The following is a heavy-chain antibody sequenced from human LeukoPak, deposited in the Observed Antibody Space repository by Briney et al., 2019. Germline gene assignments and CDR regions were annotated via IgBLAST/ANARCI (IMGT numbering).Heavy chain of an antibody. D-gene: IGHD1-26*01. CDR3: ARGGPGPQWELPDY. V-gene: IGHV1-46*01. Sequence: KLFCTPTGYRFTSNDISSRWSAHHQGIKWMGIINPSGGSTSYAQKFQGRVTMTRDTSTSTVYMELSSLRSEDTAVYYCARGGPGPQWELPDYWGQGTLVTVSS. CDR2: INPSGGST. CDR1: GYRFTSND. J-gene: IGHJ4*02.